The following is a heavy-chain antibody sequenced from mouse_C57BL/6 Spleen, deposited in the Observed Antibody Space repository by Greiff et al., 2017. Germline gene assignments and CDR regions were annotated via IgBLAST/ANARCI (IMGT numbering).Heavy chain of an antibody. V-gene: IGHV1-50*01. CDR3: ARVGLRRAMDY. J-gene: IGHJ4*01. D-gene: IGHD2-2*01. CDR1: GYTFTSYW. Sequence: QVQLQQPGAELVKPGASVKLSCKASGYTFTSYWMQWVKQRPGQGLEWMGEIDPSDSYTNYNQKFKGKATLTVDTSSSTAYQQLSSLTSEDSAVYCCARVGLRRAMDYWGQGTSVTVSS. CDR2: IDPSDSYT.